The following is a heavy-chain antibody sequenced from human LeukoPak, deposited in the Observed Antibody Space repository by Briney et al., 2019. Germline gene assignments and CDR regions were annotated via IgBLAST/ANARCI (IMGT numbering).Heavy chain of an antibody. Sequence: SETLSLTCTVSGGSISTYYWSWIRQPRGKGLEWIGYIYYSGSTNYNPSLKSRVTISVDTSKNQFSLKLSSVTAADTAVYYCASSTSTYYYYYYGMDVWGQGTTVTVSS. CDR1: GGSISTYY. J-gene: IGHJ6*02. CDR3: ASSTSTYYYYYYGMDV. D-gene: IGHD2-2*01. CDR2: IYYSGST. V-gene: IGHV4-59*08.